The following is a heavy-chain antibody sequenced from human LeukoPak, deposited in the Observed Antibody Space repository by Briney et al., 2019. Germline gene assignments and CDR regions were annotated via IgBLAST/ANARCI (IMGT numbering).Heavy chain of an antibody. Sequence: GGSLRLSCAASGFTFSSYAMSWVRQAPGEGLEWVSAFSGSGGSTYYADSVKGRFTISRDNAKNSLYLQMNSLRAEDTAVYYCARVENWNYGDIWGQGTMVTVSS. V-gene: IGHV3-23*01. CDR3: ARVENWNYGDI. D-gene: IGHD1-7*01. J-gene: IGHJ3*02. CDR2: FSGSGGST. CDR1: GFTFSSYA.